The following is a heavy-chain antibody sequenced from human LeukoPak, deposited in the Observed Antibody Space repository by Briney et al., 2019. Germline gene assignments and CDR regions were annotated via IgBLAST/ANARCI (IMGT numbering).Heavy chain of an antibody. Sequence: SETLSLTCTVSGGSISSYYWSWIRQPPGKGLEWIGYIYYSGSTNYNPSLKSRVTISVDTSENQFSLKLSSVTAADTAVYYCARRPAEGYFDYWGQGTLVTVSS. D-gene: IGHD6-25*01. CDR2: IYYSGST. CDR3: ARRPAEGYFDY. CDR1: GGSISSYY. J-gene: IGHJ4*02. V-gene: IGHV4-59*01.